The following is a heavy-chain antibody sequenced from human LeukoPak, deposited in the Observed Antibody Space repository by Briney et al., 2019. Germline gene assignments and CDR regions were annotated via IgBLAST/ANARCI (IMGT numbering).Heavy chain of an antibody. J-gene: IGHJ4*02. CDR3: AKGGKTIMCPTSCYDY. V-gene: IGHV3-23*01. D-gene: IGHD2-2*01. CDR1: GFTFSSNG. CDR2: ISGSGGSP. Sequence: GRSLRLSCAASGFTFSSNGMSWVRQAPGRRLEWVSVISGSGGSPDYTDSVKGRFTISRDNSKNTLYLQMNSLRAEDTAVYYCAKGGKTIMCPTSCYDYWGQGTLVTVSS.